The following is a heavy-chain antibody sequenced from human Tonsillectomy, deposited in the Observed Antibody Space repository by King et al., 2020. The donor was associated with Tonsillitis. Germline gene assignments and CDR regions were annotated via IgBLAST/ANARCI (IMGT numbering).Heavy chain of an antibody. V-gene: IGHV5-51*03. CDR1: GYTFTYYW. Sequence: VQLVESGAEVKKPGESLKISCKGSGYTFTYYWIGWVRQMPGKGLVWVGIFYPGDSDTRYSPSFQGQVTMSADKSISTGYLQWSSLKASDTSMYFCARGHRELGVDYWGQGTRVTVSS. D-gene: IGHD7-27*01. CDR3: ARGHRELGVDY. CDR2: FYPGDSDT. J-gene: IGHJ4*02.